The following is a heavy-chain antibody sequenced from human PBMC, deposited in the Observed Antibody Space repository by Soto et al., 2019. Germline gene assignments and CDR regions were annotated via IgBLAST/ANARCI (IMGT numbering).Heavy chain of an antibody. CDR1: VDSVSSYSSA. V-gene: IGHV6-1*01. CDR3: ARGPDILRYFDWSPAPFDP. D-gene: IGHD3-9*01. Sequence: SQTLSLTYAISVDSVSSYSSAWNWIRQSPSRGLEWLGRTYYRSKWYNDYAVSVKSRITINPDTSKNQFSLQLNSVTPEDTAVYYCARGPDILRYFDWSPAPFDPWGQGTLVTVSS. CDR2: TYYRSKWYN. J-gene: IGHJ5*02.